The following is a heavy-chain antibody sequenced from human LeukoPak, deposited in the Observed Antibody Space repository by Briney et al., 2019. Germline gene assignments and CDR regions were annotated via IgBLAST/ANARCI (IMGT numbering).Heavy chain of an antibody. CDR3: AKRGDCSGTCTYDY. CDR2: VGGSGVKT. V-gene: IGHV3-23*01. CDR1: GFTFSNYA. D-gene: IGHD2-2*01. J-gene: IGHJ4*02. Sequence: PGGSLRLSCAAPGFTFSNYAIHWVRQAPGKGLEWVSIVGGSGVKTYYADSVKGRFTISRDNSKNTVYLQMNSLRAEDTAVYYCAKRGDCSGTCTYDYWGQGTLVTVSS.